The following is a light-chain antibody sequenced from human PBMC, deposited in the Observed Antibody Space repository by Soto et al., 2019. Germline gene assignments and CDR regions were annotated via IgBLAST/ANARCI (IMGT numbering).Light chain of an antibody. CDR2: GAS. CDR1: QSFRSD. J-gene: IGKJ1*01. V-gene: IGKV3-15*01. CDR3: HQYNNWPRT. Sequence: RFMTQSPATLSMSPGEISTLCCRASQSFRSDLAWYQQKPGQAPRLLIYGASSRAPGIPARFSGSGSGTEFTLTISSLQSEDFAVYYCHQYNNWPRTFGQGTTVDI.